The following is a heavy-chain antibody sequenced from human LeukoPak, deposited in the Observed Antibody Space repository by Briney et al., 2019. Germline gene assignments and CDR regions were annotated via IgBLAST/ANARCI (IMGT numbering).Heavy chain of an antibody. CDR3: ARRCSGGSCYPRAEYFQH. Sequence: GGSLRLSCAASGFTFSNYGMQWVRQAPGKGLEWVAVIWADGSNQYYADSVKGRFTISRDISKNTLYLQMNSLRAEDTAVYYCARRCSGGSCYPRAEYFQHWGQGTLVTVSS. CDR2: IWADGSNQ. V-gene: IGHV3-33*01. J-gene: IGHJ1*01. CDR1: GFTFSNYG. D-gene: IGHD2-15*01.